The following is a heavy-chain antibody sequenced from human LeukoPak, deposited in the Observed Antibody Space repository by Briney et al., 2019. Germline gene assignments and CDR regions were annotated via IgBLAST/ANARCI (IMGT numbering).Heavy chain of an antibody. CDR2: ISGSGGST. Sequence: GGSLRLSCAASGFTFSSYAMSWVRQAPGKGLEWVSAISGSGGSTYYADSVKGRFTISRDNSKNTLYLQMNSLRVEDTAVYYCAKDLYGDYLTGYWGQGTLVSVSS. CDR3: AKDLYGDYLTGY. D-gene: IGHD4-17*01. V-gene: IGHV3-23*01. J-gene: IGHJ4*02. CDR1: GFTFSSYA.